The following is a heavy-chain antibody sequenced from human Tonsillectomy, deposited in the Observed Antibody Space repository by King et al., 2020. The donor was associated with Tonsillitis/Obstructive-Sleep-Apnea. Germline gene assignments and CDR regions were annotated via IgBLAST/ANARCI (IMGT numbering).Heavy chain of an antibody. V-gene: IGHV3-15*01. J-gene: IGHJ6*03. CDR1: GFTFSNAW. Sequence: VQLVEFGGGLVKPGGSLRLSCAASGFTFSNAWMSWVRQAPGKGLEWVGRIKSKTDGGTTDYAAPGKGRFTISRDDSKNTLYLQMNSLKTEDTAVYYCTRDSPQGTAYYYYMDVWGKGTTVTVSS. D-gene: IGHD2-21*01. CDR2: IKSKTDGGTT. CDR3: TRDSPQGTAYYYYMDV.